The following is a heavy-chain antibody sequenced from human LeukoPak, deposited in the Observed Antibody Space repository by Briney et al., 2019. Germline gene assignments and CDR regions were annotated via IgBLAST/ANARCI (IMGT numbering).Heavy chain of an antibody. J-gene: IGHJ4*02. CDR3: ARHGPGGWYYGSGSYYRFFDY. CDR1: GGSISSYY. CDR2: IYYSGST. Sequence: PSETLSLTCTVSGGSISSYYWSWIRQPPGKGLEWIGYIYYSGSTYYNPSLKSRVTISVDTSKNQFSLKLSSVTAADTAVYYCARHGPGGWYYGSGSYYRFFDYWGQGTLVTVSS. D-gene: IGHD3-10*01. V-gene: IGHV4-59*08.